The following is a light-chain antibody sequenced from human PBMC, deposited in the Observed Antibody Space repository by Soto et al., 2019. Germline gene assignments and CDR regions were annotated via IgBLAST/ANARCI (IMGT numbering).Light chain of an antibody. CDR1: QSVANY. CDR2: DAF. CDR3: HQRQSWPRT. V-gene: IGKV3-11*01. Sequence: EIVLTQFPATLSLSPWERATLSCRASQSVANYLAWYQQRPGQAPRLLISDAFSRAAGIPARFSASGSGTDFTLTISDVQPEDFALYYCHQRQSWPRTFGQGTKVDIK. J-gene: IGKJ1*01.